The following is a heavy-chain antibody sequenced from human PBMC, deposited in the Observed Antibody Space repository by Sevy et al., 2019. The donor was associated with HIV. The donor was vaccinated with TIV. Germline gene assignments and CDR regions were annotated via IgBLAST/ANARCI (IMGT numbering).Heavy chain of an antibody. CDR1: GGSISSYY. Sequence: SETLSLTCTVSGGSISSYYWSWIRQPPGKGLEWIGYIYYSGSTNYNPSLKSRVTISVATSKNQFSLKLSSVTAADTAVYYCARGLRFLGAFDYWGQGTLVTVSS. V-gene: IGHV4-59*13. CDR2: IYYSGST. CDR3: ARGLRFLGAFDY. J-gene: IGHJ4*02. D-gene: IGHD3-3*01.